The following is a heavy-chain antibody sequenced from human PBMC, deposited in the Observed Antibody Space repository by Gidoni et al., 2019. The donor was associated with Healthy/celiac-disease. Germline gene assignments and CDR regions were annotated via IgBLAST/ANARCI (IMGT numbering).Heavy chain of an antibody. CDR3: ARWGGSGIYYYYYGMDV. J-gene: IGHJ6*02. CDR2: INPNSGGT. Sequence: QVQLVQSGAEVKKPGASVKVSCKASGYTFTGYYMHWVRQAPGQGLGWMGWINPNSGGTNYAQKFQGRVTMTRDTSISTAYMELSRLRSDDTAVYYCARWGGSGIYYYYYGMDVWGQGTTVTVSS. D-gene: IGHD3-10*01. V-gene: IGHV1-2*02. CDR1: GYTFTGYY.